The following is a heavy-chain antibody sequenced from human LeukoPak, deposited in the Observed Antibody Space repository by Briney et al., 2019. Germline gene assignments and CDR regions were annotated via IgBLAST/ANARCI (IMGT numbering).Heavy chain of an antibody. CDR2: INAGNGNT. V-gene: IGHV1-3*01. Sequence: GASVKVSCKASGYTFTSYAMHWVRQAPGQRLEWMGWINAGNGNTKYSQKFQGRVTITRDTSASTAYMELSSLRSEDTAVYYCARGKWYYYDSSGSYYFDYWAREPWSPSPQ. CDR3: ARGKWYYYDSSGSYYFDY. D-gene: IGHD3-22*01. J-gene: IGHJ4*02. CDR1: GYTFTSYA.